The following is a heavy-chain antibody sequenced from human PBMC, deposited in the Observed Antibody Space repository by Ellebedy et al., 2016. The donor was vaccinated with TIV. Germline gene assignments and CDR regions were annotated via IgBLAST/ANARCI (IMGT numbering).Heavy chain of an antibody. V-gene: IGHV4-59*01. CDR1: GASIRNYY. CDR3: AASESADSDY. Sequence: MPSETLSLTCTVPGASIRNYYCTWIRQPPGKGLEWIGHMYYSGSSNYNPSLKSRVTMSIATSKNQFSLKMSSVTAADTAVYYCAASESADSDYWGPGTLVTVSS. D-gene: IGHD2-2*01. J-gene: IGHJ4*02. CDR2: MYYSGSS.